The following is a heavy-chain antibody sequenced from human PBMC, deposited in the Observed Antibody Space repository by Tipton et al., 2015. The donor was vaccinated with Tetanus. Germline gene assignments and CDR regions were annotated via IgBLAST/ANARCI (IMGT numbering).Heavy chain of an antibody. CDR2: SWYDGTDQ. CDR3: AREADCSGGSCFSGDFDN. CDR1: GFIFSSYG. V-gene: IGHV3-33*01. D-gene: IGHD2-15*01. Sequence: AASGFIFSSYGIHWVRQAPGKGLEWVAVSWYDGTDQYYADSVKGRFTLSRENSKNTLYLQMNSLRAEDTALYYWAREADCSGGSCFSGDFDNWGQGTQVTVSS. J-gene: IGHJ4*02.